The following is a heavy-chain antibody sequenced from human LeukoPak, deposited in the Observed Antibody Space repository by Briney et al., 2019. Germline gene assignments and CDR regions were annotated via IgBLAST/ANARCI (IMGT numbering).Heavy chain of an antibody. V-gene: IGHV5-51*01. Sequence: GESLKISCKGSGYSFTSYWIGWVRQMPGKGLEWMGIIYPGDSDTRYNPSFQGQVTISADKSISTAYLQWSSLKASDTAMYYCARPQGYCSGGSCYFIFDYWGQGTLVTVSS. CDR2: IYPGDSDT. D-gene: IGHD2-15*01. J-gene: IGHJ4*02. CDR3: ARPQGYCSGGSCYFIFDY. CDR1: GYSFTSYW.